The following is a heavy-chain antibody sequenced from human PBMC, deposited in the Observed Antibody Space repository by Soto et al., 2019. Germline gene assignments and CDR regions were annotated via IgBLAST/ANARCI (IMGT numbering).Heavy chain of an antibody. CDR2: IKRDGSEG. V-gene: IGHV3-7*05. Sequence: QLVESGGGLVQPGGSLRLSCAASGFTFSNYWMTWVRQAPGKGLEWVANIKRDGSEGSYLDSVSGRFTVSRDNAKNSLFLQMNSLRAEDTALYYCARDVSPGSSGWYFDAFDIWGQGTMVTVSS. D-gene: IGHD6-13*01. CDR3: ARDVSPGSSGWYFDAFDI. J-gene: IGHJ3*02. CDR1: GFTFSNYW.